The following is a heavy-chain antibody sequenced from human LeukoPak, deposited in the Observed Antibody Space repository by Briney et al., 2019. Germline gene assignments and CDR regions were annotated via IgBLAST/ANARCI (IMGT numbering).Heavy chain of an antibody. CDR3: ARDLGLANWGRAFDI. J-gene: IGHJ3*02. CDR2: IYCSGST. D-gene: IGHD7-27*01. V-gene: IGHV4-59*01. Sequence: SETLSLTCTVSGGSISSYYWSWIRQPPGKGLEWIGYIYCSGSTNYNPSLKSRVTISVDTSKNQFSLKLSSVTAADTAVYYCARDLGLANWGRAFDIWGQGTMVTVSS. CDR1: GGSISSYY.